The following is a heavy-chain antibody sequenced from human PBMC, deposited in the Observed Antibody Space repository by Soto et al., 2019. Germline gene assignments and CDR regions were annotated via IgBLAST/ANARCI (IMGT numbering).Heavy chain of an antibody. D-gene: IGHD1-26*01. CDR3: ARHGAAGATAAQNYYYYYGMDV. CDR1: GYSFTSYW. V-gene: IGHV5-10-1*01. J-gene: IGHJ6*02. Sequence: EPLKISCKGSGYSFTSYWISWVRQMPGKGLEWMGRIDPSDSYTNYSPSFQGHVTISADKSISTAYLQWSSLKASDTAMYYCARHGAAGATAAQNYYYYYGMDVWGQGTTVTVSS. CDR2: IDPSDSYT.